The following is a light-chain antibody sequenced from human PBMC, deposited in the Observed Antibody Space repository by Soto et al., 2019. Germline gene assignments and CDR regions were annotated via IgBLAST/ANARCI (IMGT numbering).Light chain of an antibody. CDR2: GAS. CDR1: QSVSSN. Sequence: EIVMTQSPATLSVSPGERATLSCRASQSVSSNLAWYQQKPGQAPRLLIYGASTRDTGIPARFSGSGSGTEFTLTISSLQSEDFATYYCQQTSSTPQTFGQGTKVDIK. CDR3: QQTSSTPQT. V-gene: IGKV3D-15*01. J-gene: IGKJ1*01.